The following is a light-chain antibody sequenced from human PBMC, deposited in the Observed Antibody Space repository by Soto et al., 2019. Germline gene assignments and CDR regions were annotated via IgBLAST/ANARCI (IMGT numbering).Light chain of an antibody. CDR1: SSDVGAYTY. Sequence: ALTQPPSASGSPGQSVTISCTGTSSDVGAYTYVSWYQQHPGKAPKLMIYGVTERPSGVPDRFSGSKSGNTASLTVSGLQTEDEDYYYCSSYAGSINYVFGTGTKVTVL. J-gene: IGLJ1*01. V-gene: IGLV2-8*01. CDR3: SSYAGSINYV. CDR2: GVT.